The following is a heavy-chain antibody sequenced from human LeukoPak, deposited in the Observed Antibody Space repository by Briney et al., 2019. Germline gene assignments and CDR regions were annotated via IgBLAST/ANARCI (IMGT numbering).Heavy chain of an antibody. Sequence: GGSLRLSCAASGFTFSSYEMNWVCQAPGKGLEWVSYISGSGHDINYSDSVKGRFTIPRDNAKNSLYLQMSSLRVEDTAVYYCTRDPRHFDSCGQGTLVTVSS. CDR1: GFTFSSYE. CDR2: ISGSGHDI. CDR3: TRDPRHFDS. D-gene: IGHD6-6*01. J-gene: IGHJ5*01. V-gene: IGHV3-48*03.